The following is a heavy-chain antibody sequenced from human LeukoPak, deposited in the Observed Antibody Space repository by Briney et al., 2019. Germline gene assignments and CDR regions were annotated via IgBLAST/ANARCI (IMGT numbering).Heavy chain of an antibody. J-gene: IGHJ3*02. CDR2: ISSSSSYI. D-gene: IGHD5-12*01. CDR3: ARDTDIVATTDAFDI. Sequence: PGGSLRLSCAASGFTFSSYSMSWVRQAPGKGLEWVSSISSSSSYIYYADSVKGRFTISRDNAKNSLYLQMNSLRAEDTAVYYCARDTDIVATTDAFDIWGQGTMVTVSS. V-gene: IGHV3-21*01. CDR1: GFTFSSYS.